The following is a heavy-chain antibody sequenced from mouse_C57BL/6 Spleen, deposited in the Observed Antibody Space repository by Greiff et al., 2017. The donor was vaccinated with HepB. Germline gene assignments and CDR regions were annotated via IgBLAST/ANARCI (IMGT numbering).Heavy chain of an antibody. D-gene: IGHD2-4*01. J-gene: IGHJ1*03. Sequence: VKLVESGAELVKPGASVKISCKASGYAFSSYWMNWVKQRPGKGLEWIGQIYPGDGDTNYNGKFKGKATLTADKSSSTAYMPLSSLTSEDSAVYFCARYPTLYDYDDWYFDVWGTGTTVTVSS. CDR1: GYAFSSYW. V-gene: IGHV1-80*01. CDR2: IYPGDGDT. CDR3: ARYPTLYDYDDWYFDV.